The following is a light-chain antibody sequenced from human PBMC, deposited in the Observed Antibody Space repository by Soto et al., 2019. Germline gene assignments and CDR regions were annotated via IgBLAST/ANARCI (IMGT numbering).Light chain of an antibody. CDR1: QSVSSN. Sequence: EIAMTQSPATLSVSPGERATLSCRASQSVSSNLAWYQEKPGQAPGLLIYDASIRATGIPARFSGSGSGTEFTLTISSLQTDDFSTYYCQQYHSYWTLGQGTKVDIK. V-gene: IGKV3D-15*01. CDR2: DAS. J-gene: IGKJ1*01. CDR3: QQYHSYWT.